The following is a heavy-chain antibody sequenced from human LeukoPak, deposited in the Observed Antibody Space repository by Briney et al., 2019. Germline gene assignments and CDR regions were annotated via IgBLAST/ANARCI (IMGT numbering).Heavy chain of an antibody. Sequence: TGGSLRLSCAASGFTFSSYGMSWVRQAPGKGLEWVSAISGSGDSTYYADSVKGRFTISRDNSKNTLYLQMNSLRAEDTAVYYCAKDFWWFGELSGPFDYWGQGTLVTVSS. CDR1: GFTFSSYG. CDR2: ISGSGDST. CDR3: AKDFWWFGELSGPFDY. V-gene: IGHV3-23*01. J-gene: IGHJ4*02. D-gene: IGHD3-10*01.